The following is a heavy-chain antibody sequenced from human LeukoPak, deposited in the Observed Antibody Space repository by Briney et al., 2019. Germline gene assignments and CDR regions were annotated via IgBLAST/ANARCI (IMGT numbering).Heavy chain of an antibody. D-gene: IGHD3-10*01. J-gene: IGHJ4*02. CDR1: GGSISSYY. Sequence: SETLSLTCTVSGGSISSYYWSWIRQPPGKGLEWIGEINHSGSTNYNPSLKSRVTISVDTSKNQFSLKLSSVTAADTAVYYCARYASSMVRGVIAPPFDYWGQGTLVTVSS. V-gene: IGHV4-34*01. CDR2: INHSGST. CDR3: ARYASSMVRGVIAPPFDY.